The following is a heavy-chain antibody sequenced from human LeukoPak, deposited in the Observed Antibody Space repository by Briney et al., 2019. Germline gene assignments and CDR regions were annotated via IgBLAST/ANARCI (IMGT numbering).Heavy chain of an antibody. CDR3: ARGRYNWNDAGGVDFDY. CDR2: IYYSGST. V-gene: IGHV4-59*01. J-gene: IGHJ4*02. CDR1: GGSISSYY. Sequence: SETLSLTCTVSGGSISSYYWSWLRQPPGKGLEWIGYIYYSGSTNYNPSLKSRVTISVDTSKNQFSLKLSSVTAADTAVYYCARGRYNWNDAGGVDFDYWGQGTLVTVSS. D-gene: IGHD1-1*01.